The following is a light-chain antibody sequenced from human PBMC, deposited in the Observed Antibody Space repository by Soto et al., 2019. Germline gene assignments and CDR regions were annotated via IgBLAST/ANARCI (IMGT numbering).Light chain of an antibody. CDR2: VEGSGNY. Sequence: QLVLTQSSSASASLGSSVKLTCTLSSGHSSYIIAWHQQQTGKAPRFLMTVEGSGNYNKGSGVPDRVSGSSAGADRYLTISNPQSEDEATYSRDTWETNTQVFGGGTKVNVL. J-gene: IGLJ2*01. V-gene: IGLV4-60*03. CDR3: DTWETNTQV. CDR1: SGHSSYI.